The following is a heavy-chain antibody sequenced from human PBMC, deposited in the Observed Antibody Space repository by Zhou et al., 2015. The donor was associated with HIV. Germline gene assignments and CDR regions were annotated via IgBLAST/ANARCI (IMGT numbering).Heavy chain of an antibody. Sequence: QVHLLQSGAEVKKPGASVKVSCKASGYTFTTYGISWVRQAPGQGLEWMGWISAHYGSTKYAQNLQTRVTMTTDTSTTTAYMELRSLTSDDTAVYYCARGDAAVAGMLDYWGQGTWSPSPQ. CDR2: ISAHYGST. CDR1: GYTFTTYG. D-gene: IGHD6-19*01. J-gene: IGHJ4*02. V-gene: IGHV1-18*01. CDR3: ARGDAAVAGMLDY.